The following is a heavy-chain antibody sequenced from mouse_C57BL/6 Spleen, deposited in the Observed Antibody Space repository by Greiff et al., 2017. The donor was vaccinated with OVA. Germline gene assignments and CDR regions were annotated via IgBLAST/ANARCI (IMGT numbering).Heavy chain of an antibody. D-gene: IGHD1-1*01. CDR1: GYAFTNYL. CDR3: ARRTTVVAFDY. CDR2: INPGSGGT. V-gene: IGHV1-54*01. J-gene: IGHJ2*01. Sequence: QVQLQQSGAELVRPGTSVKVSCKASGYAFTNYLIEWVKQRPGQGLEWIGVINPGSGGTNYNEKFKGKATLTADKSSSTASMQLSSLTSEDSAVYFCARRTTVVAFDYWGQGTTLTVSS.